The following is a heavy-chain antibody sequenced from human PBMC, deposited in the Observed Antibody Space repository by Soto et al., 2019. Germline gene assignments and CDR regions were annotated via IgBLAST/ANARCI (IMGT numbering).Heavy chain of an antibody. Sequence: EGQLVEFGGGLVKPGGSLRLSCAASGFSFSIYSYNWVRQAPGKGLEWLSYISPAGSSIYYADSVKGRFTISRDSARDSGYLQMNSLRAEDTAVYYCAKDRGGAGAFDIWGQGTMVTVSS. CDR2: ISPAGSSI. D-gene: IGHD3-10*01. J-gene: IGHJ3*02. CDR1: GFSFSIYS. CDR3: AKDRGGAGAFDI. V-gene: IGHV3-48*01.